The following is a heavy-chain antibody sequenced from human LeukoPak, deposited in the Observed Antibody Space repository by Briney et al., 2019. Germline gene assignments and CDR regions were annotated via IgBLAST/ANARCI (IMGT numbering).Heavy chain of an antibody. CDR3: ASSTVTTGSEYFQH. D-gene: IGHD4-17*01. CDR1: GFTLSSYS. CDR2: ISSSSSII. Sequence: GGSLRLSCAASGFTLSSYSMNWVRQAPGKGLEWVSYISSSSSIIYYADSVKGRFTISRDNAKNSLFLQMDSLRDEDTAVYYCASSTVTTGSEYFQHWGQGTLVTVSS. V-gene: IGHV3-48*02. J-gene: IGHJ1*01.